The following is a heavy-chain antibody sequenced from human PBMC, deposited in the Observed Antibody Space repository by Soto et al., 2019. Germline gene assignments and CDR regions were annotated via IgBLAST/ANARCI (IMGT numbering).Heavy chain of an antibody. V-gene: IGHV1-18*01. J-gene: IGHJ6*02. Sequence: GASVKVSCKASGYTFTSYGISWVRQAPGQGLEWMGWISAYNGNTNYAQKLQGRVTMTTDTSTSTAYMELRSLRSDDTAVYYCATTLDSYYYYGMDVWGQGTTVTVSS. CDR2: ISAYNGNT. CDR1: GYTFTSYG. D-gene: IGHD3-16*01. CDR3: ATTLDSYYYYGMDV.